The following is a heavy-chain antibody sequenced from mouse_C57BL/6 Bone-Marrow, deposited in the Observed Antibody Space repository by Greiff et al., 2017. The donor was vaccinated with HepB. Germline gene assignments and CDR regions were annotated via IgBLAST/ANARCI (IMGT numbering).Heavy chain of an antibody. CDR3: TSYYYGSSYDAMDY. CDR2: IDPENGDT. J-gene: IGHJ4*01. V-gene: IGHV14-4*01. Sequence: VQLQQSGAELVRPGASVKLSCTASGFNIKDDYMHWVKQSPEQGLEWIGWIDPENGDTEYASKFQGKATITADTSSNTAYLQLSSLTSEDTAVYYCTSYYYGSSYDAMDYWGQGTSVTVSS. D-gene: IGHD1-1*01. CDR1: GFNIKDDY.